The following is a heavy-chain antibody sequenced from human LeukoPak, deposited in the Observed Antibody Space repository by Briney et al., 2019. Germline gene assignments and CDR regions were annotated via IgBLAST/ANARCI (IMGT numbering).Heavy chain of an antibody. Sequence: ASVKVSCKASGYTFTGYYMHWVRQAPGQGLEWMGWINPNSGGTNYAQKFQGRVTMTRDTSISTAYMELSRLRSDDTAVYYCARSYYYDSSGYLSWFDPWGQGTLVTVSS. V-gene: IGHV1-2*02. D-gene: IGHD3-22*01. CDR1: GYTFTGYY. CDR3: ARSYYYDSSGYLSWFDP. CDR2: INPNSGGT. J-gene: IGHJ5*02.